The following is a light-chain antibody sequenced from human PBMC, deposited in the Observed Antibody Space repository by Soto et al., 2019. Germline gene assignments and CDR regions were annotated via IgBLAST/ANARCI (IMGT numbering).Light chain of an antibody. CDR1: SSDVGGYNY. CDR3: TSYRTGSLYV. V-gene: IGLV2-14*01. Sequence: QSALTQPASVSGSPGQSITISCTGTSSDVGGYNYVSWYQQYPGKVPKLLIYKVNNRPSGVSNRFSGSKSGNTASLTISGLQAEDEADYFCTSYRTGSLYVFGTGTKLTVL. J-gene: IGLJ1*01. CDR2: KVN.